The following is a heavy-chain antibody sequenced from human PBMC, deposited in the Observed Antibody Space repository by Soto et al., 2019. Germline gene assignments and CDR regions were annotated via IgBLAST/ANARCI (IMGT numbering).Heavy chain of an antibody. CDR2: VSANGDIT. CDR3: ARGDRGGSGSPASYYFSGLDV. Sequence: EVKVLESGGDLVQPGGSLRLSCVASGFTFSEYAMTWVRQAPGKGLDWVSSVSANGDITYYADSVKGRFTISRDNSNNTLLLQMNSLRAEDTALYYCARGDRGGSGSPASYYFSGLDVWGQGTTVLVSS. CDR1: GFTFSEYA. D-gene: IGHD3-10*01. J-gene: IGHJ6*02. V-gene: IGHV3-23*01.